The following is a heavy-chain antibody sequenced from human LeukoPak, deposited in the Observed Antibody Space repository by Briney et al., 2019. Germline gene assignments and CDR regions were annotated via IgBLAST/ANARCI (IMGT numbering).Heavy chain of an antibody. V-gene: IGHV1-69*13. D-gene: IGHD3-16*02. CDR3: ARYLRLGELSLYNYYYGMDV. CDR2: IIPIFGTA. Sequence: ASVKVSCKASGGTFSSYAISWVRQAPGQGLEWMGGIIPIFGTANYAQKSQGRVTITADESTSTAYMELSSLRSEDTAVYYCARYLRLGELSLYNYYYGMDVWGQGTTVTVSS. CDR1: GGTFSSYA. J-gene: IGHJ6*02.